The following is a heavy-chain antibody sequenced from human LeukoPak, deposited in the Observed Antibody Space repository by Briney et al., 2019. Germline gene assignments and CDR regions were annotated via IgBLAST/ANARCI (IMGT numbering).Heavy chain of an antibody. J-gene: IGHJ3*02. D-gene: IGHD3-3*01. CDR2: IYYSGCT. CDR3: ARGDITIFGPLDAFDI. Sequence: SETLSLTCIVSGGSISSSSSYWGWIRQPPGKGLEWIGSIYYSGCTYYNPSLKSRVTISVDTSKNQFSLKLSSVTAADTAVYYCARGDITIFGPLDAFDIWGQGTMVTVSS. CDR1: GGSISSSSSY. V-gene: IGHV4-39*07.